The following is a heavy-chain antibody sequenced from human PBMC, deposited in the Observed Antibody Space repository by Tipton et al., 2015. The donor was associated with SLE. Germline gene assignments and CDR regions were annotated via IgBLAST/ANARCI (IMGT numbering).Heavy chain of an antibody. V-gene: IGHV4-59*01. Sequence: VKPSETLFLTCAVSGDSISSNYWSWIRQPPGQRLEWVGYVSYSGRTHYNPSLGSRVTISVDTSENHFSLRLTSVTAADTAVYYWARVYTTYRYEGTGSRNDGFDGWGQGRMVAVSS. CDR1: GDSISSNY. J-gene: IGHJ3*01. CDR2: VSYSGRT. CDR3: ARVYTTYRYEGTGSRNDGFDG. D-gene: IGHD3-16*02.